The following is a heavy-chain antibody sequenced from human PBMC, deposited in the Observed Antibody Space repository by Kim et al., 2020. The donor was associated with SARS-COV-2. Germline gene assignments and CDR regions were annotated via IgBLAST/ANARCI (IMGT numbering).Heavy chain of an antibody. CDR3: ARVCSGGSCWGDAFDI. J-gene: IGHJ3*02. CDR1: GFTVSSNY. CDR2: IYSGGST. D-gene: IGHD2-15*01. Sequence: GGSLRLSCAASGFTVSSNYMSWVRQAPGKGLEWVSVIYSGGSTYYADSVKGRFTISRDNSKNTLYLQMNSLRAEDTAVYYCARVCSGGSCWGDAFDIWGQGTMVTVSS. V-gene: IGHV3-53*01.